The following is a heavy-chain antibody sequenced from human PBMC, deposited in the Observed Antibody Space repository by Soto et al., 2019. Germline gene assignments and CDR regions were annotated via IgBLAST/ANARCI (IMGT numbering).Heavy chain of an antibody. Sequence: VASVKVSCKASGGTFSSYAISWVRQAPGQGLEWMGGIIPIFGTANYAQKFQGRVTITADESTSTAYMELSSLRSEDTAVYYCARRPPIAVEFGWFDPWGQGTLVTVSS. CDR1: GGTFSSYA. J-gene: IGHJ5*02. CDR3: ARRPPIAVEFGWFDP. D-gene: IGHD6-19*01. V-gene: IGHV1-69*13. CDR2: IIPIFGTA.